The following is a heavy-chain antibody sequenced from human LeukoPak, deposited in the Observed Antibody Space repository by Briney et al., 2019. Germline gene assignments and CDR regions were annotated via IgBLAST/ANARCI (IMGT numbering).Heavy chain of an antibody. Sequence: ASVKVSCKASGYTFTSYAMHWVCQAPGQRLEWMGWINAGNGNTKYSQKFQGRVTITRDTSASTAYMELSSLRSEDTAVYYCARSEDVPDSSHFDYWGQGTLVTVSS. CDR3: ARSEDVPDSSHFDY. CDR2: INAGNGNT. D-gene: IGHD3-22*01. V-gene: IGHV1-3*01. CDR1: GYTFTSYA. J-gene: IGHJ4*02.